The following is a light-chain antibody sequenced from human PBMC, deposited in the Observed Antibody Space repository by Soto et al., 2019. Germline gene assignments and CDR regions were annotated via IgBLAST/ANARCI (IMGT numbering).Light chain of an antibody. J-gene: IGKJ1*01. V-gene: IGKV3-20*01. CDR1: QSIGSGGY. CDR2: GAS. Sequence: EVVLTQSPGTLSLSPGERATLSCRASQSIGSGGYLAWYQQKPGQAPRLLIYGASNRATGIPDRFSGGGSGTDFTLTISRLEPEDFAVYYCQQYATLPPWTFGQGTKVDIK. CDR3: QQYATLPPWT.